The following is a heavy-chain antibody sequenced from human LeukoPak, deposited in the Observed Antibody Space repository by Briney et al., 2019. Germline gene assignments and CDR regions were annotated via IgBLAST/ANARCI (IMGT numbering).Heavy chain of an antibody. Sequence: SETLSLTCTVSGGSISSSSYYWGWIRQPPGKGLEWIGSIYYSGSTYYNPSLKSRVTISVDTSKNQFSLKLSSVTAADTAVYHCARHEYGDYLGPFNWFDPWGQGTLVTVSS. CDR1: GGSISSSSYY. CDR2: IYYSGST. V-gene: IGHV4-39*01. CDR3: ARHEYGDYLGPFNWFDP. J-gene: IGHJ5*02. D-gene: IGHD4-17*01.